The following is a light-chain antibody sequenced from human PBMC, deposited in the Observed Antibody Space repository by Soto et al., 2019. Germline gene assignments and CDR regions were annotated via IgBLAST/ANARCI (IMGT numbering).Light chain of an antibody. CDR2: DAS. CDR3: CSKMRSNVV. Sequence: QSVLTQPASVSGSPGQSITMSCTATGSDAGDYTFVSWYQQHPGKAPKLMIFDASRRPPGISPRFSGSKSGNTASLTISGLQADDEGTYFSCSKMRSNVVFGGGTKLTVL. J-gene: IGLJ2*01. CDR1: GSDAGDYTF. V-gene: IGLV2-14*03.